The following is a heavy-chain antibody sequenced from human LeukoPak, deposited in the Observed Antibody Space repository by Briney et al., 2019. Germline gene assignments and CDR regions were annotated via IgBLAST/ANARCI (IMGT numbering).Heavy chain of an antibody. Sequence: SETLSLTCTVSGGSISSSSYYWGWIRQPPGKGLEWIGSIYYSGSTYYNPSLKSRVTISVDTSQNQFSLKLSSVTAADTAVYYCASRITIFGVVAYFDYWGQGTLVTVSS. CDR1: GGSISSSSYY. CDR3: ASRITIFGVVAYFDY. CDR2: IYYSGST. J-gene: IGHJ4*02. V-gene: IGHV4-39*01. D-gene: IGHD3-3*01.